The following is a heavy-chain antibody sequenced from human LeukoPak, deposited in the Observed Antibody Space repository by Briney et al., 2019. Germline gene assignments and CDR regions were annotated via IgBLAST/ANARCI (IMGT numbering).Heavy chain of an antibody. CDR1: GFTFSSYT. Sequence: GGSLRLSCAASGFTFSSYTMNWVRQAPGRGLEWVSCISSSSTYILYADSAKGRFTISRDNAKNSLYLQMTSLRAEDTAVYYCARDISADYWGQGTLVTVSS. J-gene: IGHJ4*02. V-gene: IGHV3-21*01. CDR3: ARDISADY. CDR2: ISSSSTYI. D-gene: IGHD1-26*01.